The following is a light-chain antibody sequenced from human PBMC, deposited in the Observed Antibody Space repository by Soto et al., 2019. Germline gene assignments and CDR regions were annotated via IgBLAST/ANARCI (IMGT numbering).Light chain of an antibody. Sequence: EIVLTQSPATLSLYPGERATLSCRASQSVTTSLAWFQHKPGQAPRLLIYAASNRATGIPARFSGSGSGTDFTLTISGLEPADFAVYYCQQRHSWPRTFGQGTKVEIK. CDR1: QSVTTS. V-gene: IGKV3-11*01. CDR3: QQRHSWPRT. J-gene: IGKJ1*01. CDR2: AAS.